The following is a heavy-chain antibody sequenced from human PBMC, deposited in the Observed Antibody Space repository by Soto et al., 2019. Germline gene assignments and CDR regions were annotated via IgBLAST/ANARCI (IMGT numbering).Heavy chain of an antibody. V-gene: IGHV3-23*01. D-gene: IGHD2-15*01. CDR2: XGTGX. CDR3: ARDCCNGGRPLFDY. Sequence: GGSLRLSCAASGFTFRNSAMGWVRQAPGKGXEWXXAXGTGXYXXXXXXGRFTISRDKSKNTLYLQMNSLRAEDKAVYYCARDCCNGGRPLFDYWGHGTLVTV. J-gene: IGHJ4*01. CDR1: GFTFRNSA.